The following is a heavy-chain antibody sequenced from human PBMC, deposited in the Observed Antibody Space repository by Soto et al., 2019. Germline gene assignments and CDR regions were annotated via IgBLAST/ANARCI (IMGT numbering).Heavy chain of an antibody. CDR3: ARLGSIAAAGTPDY. CDR2: ISGSGSTI. Sequence: PGGSLRLSCAASGFTFWDYYMSWFRQAPGKGLEWVSYISGSGSTIHDADSVKGRFTISRDNAKNSLYLQMNSLRAEDTALYYLARLGSIAAAGTPDYWGQVTLVTVSS. CDR1: GFTFWDYY. D-gene: IGHD6-13*01. V-gene: IGHV3-11*01. J-gene: IGHJ4*02.